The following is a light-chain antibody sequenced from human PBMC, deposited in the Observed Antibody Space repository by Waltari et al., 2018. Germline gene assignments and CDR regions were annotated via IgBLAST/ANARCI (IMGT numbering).Light chain of an antibody. J-gene: IGKJ3*01. V-gene: IGKV4-1*01. Sequence: DIVMTQSPDSLAVSLGERATINCKSSQSVLSSSNNKNYLAWYQQKPGQPPKLLIYWASTRESGVPDRFSGSGSGTDFTLAISSLQAEDVAVYYCHQYFGTPFTFGPGTKVEIK. CDR2: WAS. CDR1: QSVLSSSNNKNY. CDR3: HQYFGTPFT.